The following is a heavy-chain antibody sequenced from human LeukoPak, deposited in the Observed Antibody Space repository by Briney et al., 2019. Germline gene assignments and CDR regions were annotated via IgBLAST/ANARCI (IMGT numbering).Heavy chain of an antibody. V-gene: IGHV1-24*01. J-gene: IGHJ4*02. Sequence: ASVKVSCKVSGYTLTELSMPWVRQAPGRGLEWMGGFDPEDGETIYAQKFQGRVTMTEDTSTDTAYMELSSLRSEDTAVYYCATHPSRGYDFWSGYNGGFDYWGQGTLVTVSS. CDR1: GYTLTELS. CDR3: ATHPSRGYDFWSGYNGGFDY. D-gene: IGHD3-3*01. CDR2: FDPEDGET.